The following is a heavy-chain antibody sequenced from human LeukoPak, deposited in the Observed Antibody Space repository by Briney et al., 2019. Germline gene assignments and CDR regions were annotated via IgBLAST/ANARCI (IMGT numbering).Heavy chain of an antibody. J-gene: IGHJ4*02. V-gene: IGHV1-46*01. CDR3: TREFPSTGYFDY. CDR2: ITPSGDGT. Sequence: ASVTVSCKSSGYRLTSYFVHWVRQAPGHGLEWMGVITPSGDGTSYTQTFQGRVTMTRDMSTNTDFMELTSLRSEDTAMYFCTREFPSTGYFDYWGQGTLVTVSS. D-gene: IGHD1-1*01. CDR1: GYRLTSYF.